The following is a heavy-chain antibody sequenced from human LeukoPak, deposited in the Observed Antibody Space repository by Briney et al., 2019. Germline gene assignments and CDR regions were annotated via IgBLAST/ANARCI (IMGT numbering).Heavy chain of an antibody. D-gene: IGHD3-22*01. CDR1: GYTFTSYG. V-gene: IGHV1-18*01. CDR3: ARGSTYYYDSSGFDFDY. J-gene: IGHJ4*02. Sequence: ASVKVSYKASGYTFTSYGISWVRQAPGQGLEWMGWISAYNGNTNYAQKLQGRVTMTTDTSTSTAYMELRSLRSDDTAVYYCARGSTYYYDSSGFDFDYWGQGTLVTVSS. CDR2: ISAYNGNT.